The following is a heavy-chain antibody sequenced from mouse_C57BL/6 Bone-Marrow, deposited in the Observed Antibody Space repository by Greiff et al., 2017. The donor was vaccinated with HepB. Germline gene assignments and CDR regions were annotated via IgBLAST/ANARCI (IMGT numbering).Heavy chain of an antibody. CDR1: GFTFSSYA. V-gene: IGHV5-4*01. CDR2: ISDGGSYT. J-gene: IGHJ2*01. D-gene: IGHD1-1*01. CDR3: ASDRYYGSRGSFDY. Sequence: EVQLEESGGGLVKPGGSLKLSCAASGFTFSSYAMSWVRQTPEKRLEWVATISDGGSYTYYPDNVKGRFTISRDKAKNTPYLQMSHLKSEDTALYYCASDRYYGSRGSFDYGGRGTALTVSS.